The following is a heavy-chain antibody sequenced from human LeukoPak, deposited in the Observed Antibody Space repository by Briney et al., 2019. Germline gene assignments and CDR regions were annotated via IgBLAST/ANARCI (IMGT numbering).Heavy chain of an antibody. D-gene: IGHD6-6*01. J-gene: IGHJ4*02. V-gene: IGHV4-34*01. CDR1: GGPFSSYY. CDR2: INHNKST. Sequence: SETLSLTCAVYGGPFSSYYWTWIRQSPRKGLEWIGEINHNKSTNYNPSLESRVTISVDTSKNQFSLNLTSVTAADTAVYYCAHSSSSLPTDSWGQGNLVIVS. CDR3: AHSSSSLPTDS.